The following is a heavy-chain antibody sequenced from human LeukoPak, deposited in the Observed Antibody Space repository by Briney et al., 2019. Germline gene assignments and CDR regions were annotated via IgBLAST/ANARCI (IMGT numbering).Heavy chain of an antibody. Sequence: GGSLRLSCAASGFTFSSYSMNWVRQAPGKGLEWVSSISSSSSYIYYADSVKGRFTISRDNAKNSLYLQMNSLRAEDTAVYYCARGYAGYCSSTSCPGAFDIWGQGTMVTVSS. J-gene: IGHJ3*02. D-gene: IGHD2-2*01. CDR3: ARGYAGYCSSTSCPGAFDI. CDR1: GFTFSSYS. V-gene: IGHV3-21*01. CDR2: ISSSSSYI.